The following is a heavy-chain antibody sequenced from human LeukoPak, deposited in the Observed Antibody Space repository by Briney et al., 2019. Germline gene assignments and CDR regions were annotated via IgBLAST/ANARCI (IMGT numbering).Heavy chain of an antibody. J-gene: IGHJ4*02. CDR1: GFTFSSYG. CDR3: AKLAVGAKVSSRNFDY. V-gene: IGHV3-30*18. CDR2: ISYDGSNK. D-gene: IGHD1-26*01. Sequence: GGSLRLSCAASGFTFSSYGMHWVRQAPGKGLEWVAVISYDGSNKYYADSVKGRFTISRDNSKNTLYLQMNSLRAEDTAVYYCAKLAVGAKVSSRNFDYWGQGTLVTVSS.